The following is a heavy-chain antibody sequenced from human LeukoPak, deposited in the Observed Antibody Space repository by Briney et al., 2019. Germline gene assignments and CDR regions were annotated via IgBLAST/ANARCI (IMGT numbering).Heavy chain of an antibody. D-gene: IGHD3-9*01. CDR3: ARVQARILTGYWIDY. CDR1: GFTFSSYA. V-gene: IGHV3-30*04. CDR2: ISYDGSNK. Sequence: PGGSLRLSCAASGFTFSSYAMHWLRQAPGKGLEGVAVISYDGSNKYYADSVKGRFTISRDNSKNTLYLQMNTLRAEDTAVYYCARVQARILTGYWIDYWGQGTLVTVSS. J-gene: IGHJ4*02.